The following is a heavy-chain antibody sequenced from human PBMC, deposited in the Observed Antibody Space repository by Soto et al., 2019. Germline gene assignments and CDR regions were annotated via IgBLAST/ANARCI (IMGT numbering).Heavy chain of an antibody. J-gene: IGHJ4*02. V-gene: IGHV2-5*02. CDR3: AHYDLWSGYHHY. Sequence: SGPTLVNPTQTLTLTCTFSGFSLSTSEVAVDWIRQSPGKALEWLSFIFWDDDKRYSPSLKNRLTITKDTSKNQVVLTMTNMAPVDTATYYCAHYDLWSGYHHYWGQGTLVSGSS. CDR1: GFSLSTSEVA. D-gene: IGHD3-3*01. CDR2: IFWDDDK.